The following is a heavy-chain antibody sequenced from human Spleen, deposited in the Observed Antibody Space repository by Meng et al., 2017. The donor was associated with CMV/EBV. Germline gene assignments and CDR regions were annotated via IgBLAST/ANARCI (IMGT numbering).Heavy chain of an antibody. CDR2: INPHSGGA. CDR3: ARAADFWRGSYDS. CDR1: GYTFTGYY. J-gene: IGHJ4*02. D-gene: IGHD3-3*01. V-gene: IGHV1-2*02. Sequence: ASVKVSCKASGYTFTGYYMHWVRQAPGQVFQWMGWINPHSGGASYAQNFQGRVTMTRDTAVSTAYLEVNSVRSDDTAVYYCARAADFWRGSYDSWGQGTLVTVSS.